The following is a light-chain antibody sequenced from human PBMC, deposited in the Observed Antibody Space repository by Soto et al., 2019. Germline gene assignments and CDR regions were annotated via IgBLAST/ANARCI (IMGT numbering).Light chain of an antibody. CDR3: STYSDSSNYV. CDR2: QVT. CDR1: SSDLAIYNY. Sequence: QPALTQPASVSGSPGQSITISCTGTSSDLAIYNYVSWYQQQPVKAPKLMIYQVTNRPSGVSNRFSGSTSGNTASLTITGLQAEDEADYYCSTYSDSSNYVFGTGTKV. V-gene: IGLV2-14*01. J-gene: IGLJ1*01.